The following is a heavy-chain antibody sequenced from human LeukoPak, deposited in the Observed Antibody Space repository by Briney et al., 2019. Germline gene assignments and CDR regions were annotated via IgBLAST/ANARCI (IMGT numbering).Heavy chain of an antibody. CDR1: GFTFSSYS. Sequence: PGGSLRLPCAASGFTFSSYSMNWVRQAPGKGLEWVSSISSSSSYIYYADSVKGRFTISRDNAKNSLYLQMNSLRAEDTAVYYCARVVATMFYYYYYYMDVWGKGTTVTVSS. V-gene: IGHV3-21*01. J-gene: IGHJ6*03. D-gene: IGHD5-12*01. CDR2: ISSSSSYI. CDR3: ARVVATMFYYYYYYMDV.